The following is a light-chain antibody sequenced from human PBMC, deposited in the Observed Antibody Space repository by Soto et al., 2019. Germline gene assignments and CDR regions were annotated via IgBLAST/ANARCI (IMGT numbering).Light chain of an antibody. CDR1: SSDVGGYNY. CDR3: SSYTSSSTRGV. Sequence: QSALTQPASVSESPGQSITISCTGTSSDVGGYNYVSWYQQHPGKAPKLMIYEVSNRPSGVSNRFSGSKSGNTASLTISGLQAEDEADYYCSSYTSSSTRGVFGGGTKVTVL. J-gene: IGLJ3*02. V-gene: IGLV2-14*01. CDR2: EVS.